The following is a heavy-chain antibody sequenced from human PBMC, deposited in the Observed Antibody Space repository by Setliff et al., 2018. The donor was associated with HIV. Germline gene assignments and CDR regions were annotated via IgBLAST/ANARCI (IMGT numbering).Heavy chain of an antibody. CDR1: GGTFRSHS. CDR2: INVGNGDT. J-gene: IGHJ4*02. Sequence: ASVKVSCKASGGTFRSHSMHWVRQAPGQSLEWMGWINVGNGDTKYSQEFQGRVTITRDTSANTAYMELSSLRSDDMAVYFCARGALLGVFDFDHWGQGTLVTVSS. D-gene: IGHD3-10*01. V-gene: IGHV1-3*03. CDR3: ARGALLGVFDFDH.